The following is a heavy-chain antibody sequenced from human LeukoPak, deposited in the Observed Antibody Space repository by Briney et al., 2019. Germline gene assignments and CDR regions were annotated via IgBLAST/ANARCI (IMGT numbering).Heavy chain of an antibody. Sequence: GGSLRLSCAASGFTFSSYWMNWVRQAPGKGLEWVANIKHDGSEKYYVDSVKGRFTISRDNAKNSLYLQMRAEDTAVYYCARGGRDSSSYLRRWPDYWGQGTLVTVSS. CDR1: GFTFSSYW. CDR2: IKHDGSEK. D-gene: IGHD3-22*01. CDR3: ARGGRDSSSYLRRWPDY. J-gene: IGHJ4*02. V-gene: IGHV3-7*01.